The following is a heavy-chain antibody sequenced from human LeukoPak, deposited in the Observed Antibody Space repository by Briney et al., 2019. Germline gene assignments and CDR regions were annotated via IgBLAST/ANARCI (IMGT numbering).Heavy chain of an antibody. V-gene: IGHV3-23*01. CDR2: ISGSGGST. CDR1: GFTFSSYA. J-gene: IGHJ4*02. Sequence: GGSLRLSCAASGFTFSSYAMSWVRQAPGKGLEWVSAISGSGGSTYYADSVKGRFTISRDNSKNTLYLQMNSLRAEDTAVYYCARVGNTYYYDSSGYYPGYWGQGTLVTVSS. D-gene: IGHD3-22*01. CDR3: ARVGNTYYYDSSGYYPGY.